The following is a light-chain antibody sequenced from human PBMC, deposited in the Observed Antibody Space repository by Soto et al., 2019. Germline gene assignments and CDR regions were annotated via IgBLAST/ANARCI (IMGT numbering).Light chain of an antibody. V-gene: IGLV1-40*01. Sequence: QSVLTQPPSVSGAPGQRVTISCTGSSSNIGAGYDVHWYQQLPGRAPKLLIYGNTNRPSGVPDLFSGSKSGTSASLAITGLQAEDEADYYCLSFDSSLSVVFGGGTQRTVL. CDR1: SSNIGAGYD. CDR2: GNT. J-gene: IGLJ2*01. CDR3: LSFDSSLSVV.